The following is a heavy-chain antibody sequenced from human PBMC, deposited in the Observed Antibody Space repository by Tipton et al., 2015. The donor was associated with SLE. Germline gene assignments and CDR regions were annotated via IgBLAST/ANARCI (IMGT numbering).Heavy chain of an antibody. J-gene: IGHJ4*02. CDR1: GGSFSGYY. CDR2: INHSGST. V-gene: IGHV4-34*01. Sequence: TLSLTCAVYGGSFSGYYWSWLRPPPGKGLEWIGEINHSGSTNYNPSLKSRVTISVDTSKNQFSLKLSSVTAADTAVYYCARVDGSGSYYLLDYWGQGTLVTVSS. D-gene: IGHD3-10*01. CDR3: ARVDGSGSYYLLDY.